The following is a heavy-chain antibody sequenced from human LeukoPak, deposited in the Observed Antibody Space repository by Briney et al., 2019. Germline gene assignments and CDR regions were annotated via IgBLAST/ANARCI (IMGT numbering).Heavy chain of an antibody. CDR3: ARDPSQGDS. V-gene: IGHV3-30-3*01. CDR1: GFTFTTYA. CDR2: ISYDGSIK. J-gene: IGHJ4*02. Sequence: PGRSLRLSCAASGFTFTTYAMHWVRQAPGKGLEWVTVISYDGSIKYYGDSVKGRFTISRDNANNTLYLQMNSLRAEDTAVYYCARDPSQGDSWGLGTLVTVSS.